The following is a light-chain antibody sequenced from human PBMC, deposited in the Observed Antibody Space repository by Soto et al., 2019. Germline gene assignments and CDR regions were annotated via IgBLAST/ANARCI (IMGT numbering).Light chain of an antibody. J-gene: IGKJ5*01. CDR2: GAS. CDR3: QQYGRSPFT. V-gene: IGKV3-20*01. Sequence: ESVLTQSPGTLSLSPGGRATLSCRASQSVSSTYLAWYQQKPGQAPRLLIYGASSRATGIPDRFSGSGSGTDFTLTISRLEPEDFAVYYCQQYGRSPFTFGQGTRLEIK. CDR1: QSVSSTY.